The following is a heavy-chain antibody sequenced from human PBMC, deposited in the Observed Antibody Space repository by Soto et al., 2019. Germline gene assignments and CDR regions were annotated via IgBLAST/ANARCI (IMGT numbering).Heavy chain of an antibody. CDR1: GFTFSSYT. CDR3: AKGLGDYYYTDV. Sequence: EVQLLESGGGLVQPGGSLRLSCAASGFTFSSYTMSWVRQAPGKGLEWVSAISDSGGSTYYADSVKGRFTISRDNSKHTLFLQVNSLRAEDTAVYYCAKGLGDYYYTDVWGKGTTVTVSS. V-gene: IGHV3-23*01. CDR2: ISDSGGST. J-gene: IGHJ6*03.